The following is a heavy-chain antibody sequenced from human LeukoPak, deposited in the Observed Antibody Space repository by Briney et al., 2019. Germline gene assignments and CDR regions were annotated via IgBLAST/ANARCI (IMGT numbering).Heavy chain of an antibody. Sequence: SETLSLTCAVYGGSFSGYYWNWIRQPPGEGLEWIGEINHSGSTNYNPSLKSRVTISVDTSKNQFSLKLSSVTAADTAVYYCARVMPRFDPWGQGTLVTVSS. J-gene: IGHJ5*02. V-gene: IGHV4-34*01. CDR3: ARVMPRFDP. D-gene: IGHD2-2*01. CDR1: GGSFSGYY. CDR2: INHSGST.